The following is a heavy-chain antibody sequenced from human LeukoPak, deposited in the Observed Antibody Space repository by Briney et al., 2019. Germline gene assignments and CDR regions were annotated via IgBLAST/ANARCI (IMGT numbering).Heavy chain of an antibody. CDR2: IYHSGST. Sequence: SETLSLTCTVSGGSISSFYWSWIRQPPGKGLEWIGYIYHSGSTYYNPSLKSRVTISVDRSKNQFSLKLSSVTAADTAVYYCAAEIHYDSSGYYSNWFDPWGQGTLVTVSS. CDR1: GGSISSFY. D-gene: IGHD3-22*01. V-gene: IGHV4-59*04. CDR3: AAEIHYDSSGYYSNWFDP. J-gene: IGHJ5*02.